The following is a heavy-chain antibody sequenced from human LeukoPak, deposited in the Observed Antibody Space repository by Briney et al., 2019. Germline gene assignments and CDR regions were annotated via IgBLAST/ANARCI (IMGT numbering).Heavy chain of an antibody. Sequence: GGSLRLSCAASGFTFSSYSMNWVRQAPGKGLEWVSSSSSSSSYIYYADSVKGRFTISRDNAKNSLYLQMNSLRAEDTAVYYCARDRNGYSYGYPGYWGQGTLVTVSS. V-gene: IGHV3-21*01. CDR3: ARDRNGYSYGYPGY. CDR1: GFTFSSYS. CDR2: SSSSSSYI. D-gene: IGHD5-18*01. J-gene: IGHJ4*02.